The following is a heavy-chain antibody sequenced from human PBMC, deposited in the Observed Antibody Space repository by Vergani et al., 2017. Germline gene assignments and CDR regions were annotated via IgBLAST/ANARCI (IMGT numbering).Heavy chain of an antibody. CDR3: ARGRGLLWFGELSDDY. D-gene: IGHD3-10*01. CDR2: INAGNGNK. J-gene: IGHJ4*02. Sequence: QVQLVQSGAEVKKPGASVKVSCKASGYTFTSYAMHWVRQAPGQRLEWMGWINAGNGNKKYSQKFQGRVTITRDTSASTAYMELSSLRSEDTAVYYCARGRGLLWFGELSDDYWGQGTLVTVSS. V-gene: IGHV1-3*01. CDR1: GYTFTSYA.